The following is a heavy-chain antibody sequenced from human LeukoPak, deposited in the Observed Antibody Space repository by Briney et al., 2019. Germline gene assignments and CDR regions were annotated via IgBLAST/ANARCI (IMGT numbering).Heavy chain of an antibody. CDR2: INPNSGGT. CDR3: ARGIAAAGLDAFDI. V-gene: IGHV1-2*04. CDR1: GYTFTGYY. Sequence: GASVKVSCKASGYTFTGYYMHWVRQAPGQGLEWMGWINPNSGGTNYAQKFQGWVTMTRDTSISTAYMELSRLRSDDTAVYYCARGIAAAGLDAFDIWGQGTTVTVSS. J-gene: IGHJ3*02. D-gene: IGHD6-13*01.